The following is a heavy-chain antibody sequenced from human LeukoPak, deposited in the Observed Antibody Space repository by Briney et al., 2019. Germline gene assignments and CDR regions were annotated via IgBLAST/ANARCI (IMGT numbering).Heavy chain of an antibody. D-gene: IGHD3-22*01. V-gene: IGHV3-30-3*01. CDR1: GFTFSSYA. CDR3: ARDRAVYSDSRGYYPDAFDI. J-gene: IGHJ3*02. Sequence: GGSLRLSCAASGFTFSSYAMHWVRQAPGKGLEWVAVISYDGSNKNYADSVKGRFTISRDNSKNTLYLQMNSVRAEDTAVYYCARDRAVYSDSRGYYPDAFDIWGQGTMVTVSS. CDR2: ISYDGSNK.